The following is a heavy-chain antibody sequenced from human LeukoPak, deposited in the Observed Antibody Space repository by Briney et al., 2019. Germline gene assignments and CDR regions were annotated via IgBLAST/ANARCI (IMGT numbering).Heavy chain of an antibody. V-gene: IGHV4-61*02. D-gene: IGHD2-2*01. CDR2: IYTSGST. CDR1: GGSISSGSYY. J-gene: IGHJ4*02. CDR3: ARDQLLWAFDS. Sequence: KPSQTLSLTCTVSGGSISSGSYYWNWIRQPAGKGLEWIGRIYTSGSTNYNPSLKSRATISVDTSKNQFSLKLSSVTAADTAVYYCARDQLLWAFDSWGQGTLVTVSS.